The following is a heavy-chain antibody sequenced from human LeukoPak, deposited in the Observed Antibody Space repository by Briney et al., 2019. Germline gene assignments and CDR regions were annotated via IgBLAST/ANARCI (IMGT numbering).Heavy chain of an antibody. J-gene: IGHJ4*02. V-gene: IGHV3-15*01. Sequence: GGSLRLSCAASGFTFSKAWMTWVRQAPGKGLEWVGRIKSKTDGETRDYAAPVTGRFTISRDDSKNTLYLQMNSLRDEDTAVYYCARLRDGYLYYFDYWGQGTLVTVSS. D-gene: IGHD5-24*01. CDR1: GFTFSKAW. CDR2: IKSKTDGETR. CDR3: ARLRDGYLYYFDY.